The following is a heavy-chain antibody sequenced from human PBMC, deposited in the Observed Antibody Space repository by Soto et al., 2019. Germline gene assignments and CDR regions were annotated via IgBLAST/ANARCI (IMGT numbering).Heavy chain of an antibody. J-gene: IGHJ4*01. D-gene: IGHD3-3*01. Sequence: VVSLRLSCAASGFTFSSYAMHWVRQAPGKGLEWVAVISYDGSNKYYADSVKGRFTISRDNSKNTLYLQMNSLRAEDTAVYDCSGERLAVLRSGLDFWGQGTLV. CDR3: SGERLAVLRSGLDF. V-gene: IGHV3-30-3*01. CDR2: ISYDGSNK. CDR1: GFTFSSYA.